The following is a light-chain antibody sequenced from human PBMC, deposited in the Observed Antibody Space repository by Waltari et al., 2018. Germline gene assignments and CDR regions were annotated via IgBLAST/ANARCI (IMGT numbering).Light chain of an antibody. V-gene: IGKV1-5*03. CDR1: ENVNSW. CDR2: KAS. CDR3: LQYNSYPYT. J-gene: IGKJ2*01. Sequence: DIQMTQSPSSLSASVGDRVTITCRASENVNSWLAWYRQKPGRAPNLLIYKASNLESGVPSRLSGSGSGTEFTLTISSLQADDFATYYCLQYNSYPYTFGQGTNLEIK.